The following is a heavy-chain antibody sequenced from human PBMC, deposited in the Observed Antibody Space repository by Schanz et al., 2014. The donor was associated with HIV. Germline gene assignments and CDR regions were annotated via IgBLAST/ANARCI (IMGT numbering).Heavy chain of an antibody. CDR2: IWFDGSNK. J-gene: IGHJ4*02. CDR3: VRDQSLWGSGYTYFDH. V-gene: IGHV3-33*08. CDR1: GITFTNAW. Sequence: VQLVESGGDLVNPGGSLRLSCAASGITFTNAWMNWVRQAPGKGLEWVAVIWFDGSNKYYGDSVKGRFTIARDNSKNTLYLQMNSLRVEDTAVYHCVRDQSLWGSGYTYFDHWGQGTQVTVSS. D-gene: IGHD5-12*01.